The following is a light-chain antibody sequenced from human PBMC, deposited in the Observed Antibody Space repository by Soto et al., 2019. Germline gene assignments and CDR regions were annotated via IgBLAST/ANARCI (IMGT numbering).Light chain of an antibody. Sequence: EIVMTQSPATLSVSPGERATLSCRASQSVSNHLAWYQQKPGQAPRLLIYGASTRATGIPARFSGSGSWTEFTLTISSLQSEDFAVYYCQQYDNWPPWTFGQGTKVEIK. CDR2: GAS. CDR1: QSVSNH. J-gene: IGKJ1*01. V-gene: IGKV3-15*01. CDR3: QQYDNWPPWT.